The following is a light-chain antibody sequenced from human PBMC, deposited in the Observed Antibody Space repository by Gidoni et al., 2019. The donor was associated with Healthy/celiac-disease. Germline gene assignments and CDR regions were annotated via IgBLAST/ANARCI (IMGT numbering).Light chain of an antibody. CDR2: SNN. V-gene: IGLV1-44*01. J-gene: IGLJ2*01. CDR1: SSNLGSNT. Sequence: QSVLTQPPSASGTPGQRVTISCSGSSSNLGSNTVNWYQQPPGTAPKLLIYSNNQRPPGVPDRFSGSKSGTSASLAISGLQSEDEADYYCAAWDDSLNVVVFGGGTKLTVL. CDR3: AAWDDSLNVVV.